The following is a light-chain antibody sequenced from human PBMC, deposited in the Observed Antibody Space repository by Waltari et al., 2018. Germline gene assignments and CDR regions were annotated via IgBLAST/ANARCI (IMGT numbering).Light chain of an antibody. CDR2: LGS. J-gene: IGKJ1*01. V-gene: IGKV2-28*01. CDR3: MQALQTRT. Sequence: IVMTQSPLSLPVTPGEPASISCRSSQSLLHSNGYIYLDWYLQKPGQSPQLLIYLGSNRASGVPDRLSGSGSGTDFTLKISRVEAEDVGVYYCMQALQTRTFGQGTKVEIK. CDR1: QSLLHSNGYIY.